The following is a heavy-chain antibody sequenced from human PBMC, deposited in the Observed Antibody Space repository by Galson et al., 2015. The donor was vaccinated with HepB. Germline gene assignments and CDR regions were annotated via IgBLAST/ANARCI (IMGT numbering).Heavy chain of an antibody. CDR1: GFTFSSYS. CDR2: ISSSSSYI. J-gene: IGHJ5*02. CDR3: ARETRYSYSSSWYGWFDP. D-gene: IGHD6-13*01. Sequence: SLRLSCAASGFTFSSYSMNWVRQAPGKGLEWVSSISSSSSYIYYADSVKGRFTISRDNAKNSLYLQMNSLRAEDTAVYYCARETRYSYSSSWYGWFDPWGQGTLVTVSS. V-gene: IGHV3-21*01.